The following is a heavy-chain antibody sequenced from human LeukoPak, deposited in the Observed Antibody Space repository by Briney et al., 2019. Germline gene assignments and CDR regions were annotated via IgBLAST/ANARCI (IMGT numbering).Heavy chain of an antibody. Sequence: GGSLRLSCAASGFTFNSYGMGWVRQAPGKGLEWVSGISESGGSTYYADSVKGRFTISRDNSKNTLFLQMNSLRAEDTAIYYCAKKHSGSYYDYLGQGTLVTVSS. J-gene: IGHJ4*02. V-gene: IGHV3-23*01. D-gene: IGHD1-26*01. CDR3: AKKHSGSYYDY. CDR1: GFTFNSYG. CDR2: ISESGGST.